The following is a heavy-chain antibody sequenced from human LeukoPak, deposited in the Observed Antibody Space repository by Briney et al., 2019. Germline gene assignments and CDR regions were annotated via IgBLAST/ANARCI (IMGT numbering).Heavy chain of an antibody. Sequence: GGSLRLSCAASGFTVSSNYMSWVRQAPGKGLEWVSVIYSGGSTYYADSVKGRFTISRDNSKNTLYLQMNSLRAEDTAVYYCARDLHPNYYGSGSYESVDYWGQGTLVTVSS. CDR2: IYSGGST. V-gene: IGHV3-66*01. CDR3: ARDLHPNYYGSGSYESVDY. J-gene: IGHJ4*02. CDR1: GFTVSSNY. D-gene: IGHD3-10*01.